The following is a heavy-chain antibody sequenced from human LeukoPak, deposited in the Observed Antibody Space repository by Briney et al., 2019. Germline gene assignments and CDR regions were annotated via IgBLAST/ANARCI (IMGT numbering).Heavy chain of an antibody. J-gene: IGHJ4*02. D-gene: IGHD6-19*01. V-gene: IGHV3-74*01. Sequence: GGSLRLSCAASGFTFSSYWMPWVRQAPGKGLVWVSRINSDGSSTSYADSVKGRFTISRDNAKNTLYLQMNSLRAEDTAVYYCARGRSSGWAPRHDYWGQGTLVTVSS. CDR1: GFTFSSYW. CDR3: ARGRSSGWAPRHDY. CDR2: INSDGSST.